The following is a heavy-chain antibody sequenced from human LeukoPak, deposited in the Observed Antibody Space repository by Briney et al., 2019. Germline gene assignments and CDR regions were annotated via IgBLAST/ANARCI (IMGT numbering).Heavy chain of an antibody. CDR3: ARVGGGAVDY. CDR1: GFTVSSNY. D-gene: IGHD1-26*01. V-gene: IGHV3-53*01. Sequence: GGSLRLSCVASGFTVSSNYMSWVRQAPGKGVEWVSVIYSGGSTYYADYVKGRFTISRDNSKNTLYLQMNSLRAEDTAVYYCARVGGGAVDYWGQGTLVTVSS. CDR2: IYSGGST. J-gene: IGHJ4*02.